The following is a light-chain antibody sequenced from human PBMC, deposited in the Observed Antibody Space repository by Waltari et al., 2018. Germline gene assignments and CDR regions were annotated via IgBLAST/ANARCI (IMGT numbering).Light chain of an antibody. CDR1: YTLLYSYNSKNY. CDR2: CAS. CDR3: QQYNYTPYT. V-gene: IGKV4-1*01. Sequence: DIVITQFPVFQAVSLRERIPHHCKSSYTLLYSYNSKNYLAWYQQKPGQPPKLLIYCASTRESGVPERFSGSGSETDFTLTISSLQAEDVAVYYCQQYNYTPYTFGQGTRLEI. J-gene: IGKJ2*01.